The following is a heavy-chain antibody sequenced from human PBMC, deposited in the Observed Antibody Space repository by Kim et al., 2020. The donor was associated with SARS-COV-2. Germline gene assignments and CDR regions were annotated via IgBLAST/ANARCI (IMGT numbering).Heavy chain of an antibody. CDR1: GFSFISYW. Sequence: GGSLRLSCAASGFSFISYWMHWVRQAPGKGLVWVSRINSDGSSTNYADSVKSRFTISRDNSKNTLYLQMNSLRAEDTAVYYCARRYYYDSSGYYHELDLWGQGTLVTVSS. CDR3: ARRYYYDSSGYYHELDL. CDR2: INSDGSST. V-gene: IGHV3-74*01. J-gene: IGHJ5*02. D-gene: IGHD3-22*01.